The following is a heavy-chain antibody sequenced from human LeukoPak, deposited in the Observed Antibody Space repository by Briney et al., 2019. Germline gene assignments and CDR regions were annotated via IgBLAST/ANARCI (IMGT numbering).Heavy chain of an antibody. CDR3: ARDIAVGLTDY. V-gene: IGHV4-34*01. CDR2: INHSGST. D-gene: IGHD6-19*01. J-gene: IGHJ4*02. Sequence: SETLSLTCAVYGGSFSGYYWSWIRQPPGKGLEWIGEINHSGSTNYNPSLKSRVTISVDTSKNQFSLKLSSVTAADTAVYYCARDIAVGLTDYWGQGTLATVSS. CDR1: GGSFSGYY.